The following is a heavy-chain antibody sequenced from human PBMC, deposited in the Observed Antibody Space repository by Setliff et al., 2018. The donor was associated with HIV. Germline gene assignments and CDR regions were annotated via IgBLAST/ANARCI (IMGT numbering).Heavy chain of an antibody. Sequence: KASETLSLTCSVSGGSISSSSYYGGWIRQPPGKGLEWIGSIYYSGSTYYNPSLKSRVTISVDTSKKQFSLKLTSVTAADTAVYYCVRRLGGFGELLHFDYWGQGSQVTVSS. CDR3: VRRLGGFGELLHFDY. CDR1: GGSISSSSYY. V-gene: IGHV4-39*01. CDR2: IYYSGST. J-gene: IGHJ4*02. D-gene: IGHD3-10*01.